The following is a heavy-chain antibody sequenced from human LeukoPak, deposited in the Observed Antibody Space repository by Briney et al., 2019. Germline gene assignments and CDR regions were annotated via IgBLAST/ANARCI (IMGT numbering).Heavy chain of an antibody. V-gene: IGHV3-48*01. D-gene: IGHD3-16*02. CDR3: ARSRRGGVWGSYRTFFDY. Sequence: GGSLRLSCAASGFTFSSYSMNWVRQAPGKGLAEASYISSSSSTIYYADSVKGRFTISRDNAKNSLYLQMNSLRAEDTAVYYCARSRRGGVWGSYRTFFDYWGQGTLVTVSS. J-gene: IGHJ4*02. CDR2: ISSSSSTI. CDR1: GFTFSSYS.